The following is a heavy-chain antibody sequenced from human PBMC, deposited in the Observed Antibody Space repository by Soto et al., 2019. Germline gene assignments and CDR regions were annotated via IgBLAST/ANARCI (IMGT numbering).Heavy chain of an antibody. D-gene: IGHD6-19*01. V-gene: IGHV3-30*18. CDR3: AKRAAVAGTAGMPLDY. CDR1: EFTFSSYG. J-gene: IGHJ4*02. Sequence: QVQLVESGGGVVQPGRSLRLSCAASEFTFSSYGMHWVRQAPGQGLEWVAVISYDGSTKYYADSVKGRFTISRDNSKNPLEPEMNRLGAEDTAMYYRAKRAAVAGTAGMPLDYRGQGNPV. CDR2: ISYDGSTK.